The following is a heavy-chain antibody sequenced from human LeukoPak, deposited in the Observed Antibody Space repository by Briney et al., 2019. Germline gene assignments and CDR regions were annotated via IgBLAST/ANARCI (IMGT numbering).Heavy chain of an antibody. J-gene: IGHJ6*02. Sequence: PGGSLRLSCAASGFTFSSYAMSWVRQAPGKGLEWVSAISGSGGSTYYADSVKGRFTISRDNSKNTLYLQMNSLRAEDTAVYYCAREKVGATTFYYYYYGMDVWGQGTTVTVSS. CDR1: GFTFSSYA. CDR2: ISGSGGST. V-gene: IGHV3-23*01. CDR3: AREKVGATTFYYYYYGMDV. D-gene: IGHD1-26*01.